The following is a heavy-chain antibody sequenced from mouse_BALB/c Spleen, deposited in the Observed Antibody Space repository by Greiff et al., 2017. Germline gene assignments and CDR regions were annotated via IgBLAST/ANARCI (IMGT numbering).Heavy chain of an antibody. V-gene: IGHV1-55*01. Sequence: QVQLQQPGAELVKPGTSVKLSCKASGYNFTSYWINWVKLRPGQGLEWIGDIYPGSGSTNYNEKFKSKATLTVDTSSSTAYMQLSSLASEDSALYYCARAGATSYAMDYWGQGTSVTVSS. CDR2: IYPGSGST. CDR3: ARAGATSYAMDY. J-gene: IGHJ4*01. CDR1: GYNFTSYW. D-gene: IGHD3-1*01.